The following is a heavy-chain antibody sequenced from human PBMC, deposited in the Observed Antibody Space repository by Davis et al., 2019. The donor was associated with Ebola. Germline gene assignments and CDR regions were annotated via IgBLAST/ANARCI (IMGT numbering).Heavy chain of an antibody. Sequence: PGGSLRLSCAASGFTFSSYGMHWVRQAPGKGLEWVAVISYDGSNKYYADSVKGRFTISRDNSKNTLYLQMNSLRAEDTAVYYCARGNYCSSTSCHRTFGPYYYYGMDVWGQGTTVTVSS. CDR2: ISYDGSNK. D-gene: IGHD2-2*01. J-gene: IGHJ6*02. CDR3: ARGNYCSSTSCHRTFGPYYYYGMDV. V-gene: IGHV3-30*03. CDR1: GFTFSSYG.